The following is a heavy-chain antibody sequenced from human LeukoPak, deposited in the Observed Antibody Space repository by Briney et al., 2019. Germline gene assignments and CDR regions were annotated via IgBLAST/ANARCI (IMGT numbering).Heavy chain of an antibody. CDR3: SRGTPRDGYEY. D-gene: IGHD5-24*01. V-gene: IGHV3-23*01. J-gene: IGHJ4*02. Sequence: QTGGSLRLSCAASGFTFSSYAMSWVRQAPGKGLEWVSAISGSGGPTYYADSVKGRFTISREKSKNTLYLQVSSLRAEDTAVYYCSRGTPRDGYEYWGQGTLVTVSS. CDR1: GFTFSSYA. CDR2: ISGSGGPT.